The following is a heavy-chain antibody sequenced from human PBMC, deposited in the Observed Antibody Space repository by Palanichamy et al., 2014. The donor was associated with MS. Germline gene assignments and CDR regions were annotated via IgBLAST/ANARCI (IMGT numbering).Heavy chain of an antibody. Sequence: QVQLVEVWGRRGPAWRSLRLSCAASGFTFNSYGMHWVRQPAGKGLEWVAVIWYDSTSEDYADSVKGRFTISRDNSKNTLFLQINSLRAEDTAVYYCARDVIQYSGWDRNAFDFWGQGTVVTVSS. J-gene: IGHJ3*01. CDR1: GFTFNSYG. V-gene: IGHV3-33*01. CDR2: IWYDSTSE. CDR3: ARDVIQYSGWDRNAFDF. D-gene: IGHD5-12*01.